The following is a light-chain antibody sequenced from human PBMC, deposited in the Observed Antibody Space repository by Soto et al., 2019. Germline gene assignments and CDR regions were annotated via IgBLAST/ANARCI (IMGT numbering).Light chain of an antibody. V-gene: IGLV2-8*01. CDR3: SSYAGSNNFGV. CDR2: EVT. CDR1: SSDVGGYNY. Sequence: QSVLTQPPSASGSPGQSVTISCSGTSSDVGGYNYVSWYQQSPGKAPKLMIYEVTKRPSGVPDRFSGSKSGNTASLTVSGLQPEDEADYYCSSYAGSNNFGVFGTGTKLTVL. J-gene: IGLJ1*01.